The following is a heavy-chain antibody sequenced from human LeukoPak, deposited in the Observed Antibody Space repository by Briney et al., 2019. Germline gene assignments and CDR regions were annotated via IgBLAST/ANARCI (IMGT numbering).Heavy chain of an antibody. D-gene: IGHD3-22*01. Sequence: GGSLRLSCAASGFTFSSYSMNWVRQAPGKGVEWVSSISSSSSYIYYADSVKGRFTISRDNAKNSLYLQMNSLRAEDTAVYYCARDGKYYYDSSGYYYDWILDYWGQGTLVTVSS. CDR2: ISSSSSYI. CDR1: GFTFSSYS. V-gene: IGHV3-21*01. CDR3: ARDGKYYYDSSGYYYDWILDY. J-gene: IGHJ4*02.